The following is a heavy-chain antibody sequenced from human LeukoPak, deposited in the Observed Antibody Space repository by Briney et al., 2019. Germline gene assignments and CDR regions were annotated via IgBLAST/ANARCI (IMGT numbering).Heavy chain of an antibody. CDR3: AKAAWGSGAN. CDR1: GFTFSNSA. CDR2: MRDDERTK. V-gene: IGHV3-30*02. D-gene: IGHD3-16*01. J-gene: IGHJ4*02. Sequence: PGGSLRLSCAASGFTFSNSAFHWVRQAPGKGLEWVAFMRDDERTKVYSDSVKGRFTVSRDTSKNTAYLQMNSLRAEDTAVYYCAKAAWGSGANWGQGTLVTVSS.